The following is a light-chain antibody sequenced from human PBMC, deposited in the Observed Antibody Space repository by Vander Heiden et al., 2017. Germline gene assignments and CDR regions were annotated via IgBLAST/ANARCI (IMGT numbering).Light chain of an antibody. V-gene: IGLV1-44*01. Sequence: QSVLTQPPSTSGTPGQRVTISCSGSRSNIGSNTLNWYQQLPGTAPKLLIYSSEQRPSGVPDRFSGSKSGTSAALAISGLQSEDEAHYYCAAWDDSLNGVVFGGGTKLTVL. CDR1: RSNIGSNT. CDR2: SSE. CDR3: AAWDDSLNGVV. J-gene: IGLJ2*01.